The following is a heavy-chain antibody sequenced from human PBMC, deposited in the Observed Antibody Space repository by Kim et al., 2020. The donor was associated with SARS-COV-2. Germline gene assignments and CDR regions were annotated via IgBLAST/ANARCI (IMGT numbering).Heavy chain of an antibody. CDR2: ISSSTNTI. V-gene: IGHV3-11*01. J-gene: IGHJ6*03. CDR3: ASLKLLHYHMDV. Sequence: GGSLRLSCAASGFIFSDYYMSWVRQAPGKGLEWLAYISSSTNTIYYADSVKGRFTISRDNAKNSLYLEMNSLSAEDTAVYYCASLKLLHYHMDVWCKGTT. CDR1: GFIFSDYY. D-gene: IGHD3-10*01.